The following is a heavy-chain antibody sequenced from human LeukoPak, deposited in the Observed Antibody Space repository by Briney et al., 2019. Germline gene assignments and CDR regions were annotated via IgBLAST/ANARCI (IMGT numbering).Heavy chain of an antibody. Sequence: KPSDTRSLTCTVPGGSVSRDRYSWTCIRQPPGKGLEWICYIYYRMSNKYSPSLKSPLTISLETSTIQISLKLSSVTAADTAVYYCARENTMVRGAFDAFDIWVQGRMVSVSS. J-gene: IGHJ3*02. CDR2: IYYRMSN. D-gene: IGHD3-10*01. V-gene: IGHV4-61*01. CDR1: GGSVSRDRYS. CDR3: ARENTMVRGAFDAFDI.